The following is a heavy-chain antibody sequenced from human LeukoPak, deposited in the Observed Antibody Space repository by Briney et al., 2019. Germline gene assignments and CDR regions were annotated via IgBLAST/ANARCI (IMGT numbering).Heavy chain of an antibody. J-gene: IGHJ3*02. Sequence: GASVKVSCKASGYTFTGYYMHWVRQAPGQGLEWMGWINPNSGGTNYVQKFQGRVTMTRDTSISTAYMELSRLRSDDTAVYYCARAGVWDYSDSSGYHNGAFDIWGQGTMVTVSS. D-gene: IGHD3-22*01. CDR1: GYTFTGYY. CDR3: ARAGVWDYSDSSGYHNGAFDI. CDR2: INPNSGGT. V-gene: IGHV1-2*02.